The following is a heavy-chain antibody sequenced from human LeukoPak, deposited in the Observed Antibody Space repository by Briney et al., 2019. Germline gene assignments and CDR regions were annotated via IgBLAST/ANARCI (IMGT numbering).Heavy chain of an antibody. V-gene: IGHV4-59*01. CDR1: GGSISSYC. CDR3: ARGVVGYYYDSSGYPPRGFDY. Sequence: PSETLSLTCTVSGGSISSYCWSWIRQPPGKGLEWIGYIYYSGSTNYNPSLKSRVTISVDTSKNQFSLKLSSVTAADTAVYYCARGVVGYYYDSSGYPPRGFDYWGQGTLVTVSS. D-gene: IGHD3-22*01. CDR2: IYYSGST. J-gene: IGHJ4*02.